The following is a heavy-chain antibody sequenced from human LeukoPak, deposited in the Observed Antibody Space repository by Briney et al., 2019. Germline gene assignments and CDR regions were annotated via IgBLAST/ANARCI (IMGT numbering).Heavy chain of an antibody. Sequence: GESLKISCKGSGYSFTSYWIGWVRQMPGKGLEWMGIIYPGDSDTRYSPSFQGQVAISADKSISTAYLQWSSLKASDTAMYYCARLQYSSGWYVGYFDYWGQGTLVTVSS. CDR1: GYSFTSYW. CDR2: IYPGDSDT. CDR3: ARLQYSSGWYVGYFDY. V-gene: IGHV5-51*01. D-gene: IGHD6-19*01. J-gene: IGHJ4*02.